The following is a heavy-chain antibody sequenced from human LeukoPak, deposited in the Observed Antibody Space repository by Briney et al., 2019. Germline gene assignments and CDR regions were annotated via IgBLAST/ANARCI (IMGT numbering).Heavy chain of an antibody. J-gene: IGHJ3*02. CDR2: ISSSSSTI. V-gene: IGHV3-48*01. CDR3: ARAYYDSSGPPWGAFDI. CDR1: GFTFSSYS. Sequence: GGSLRLSCAASGFTFSSYSMNWVRQAPGKGLEWVSYISSSSSTIYYADSVKGRFTISRDNAKNSLYLQMNSLRAEDTAVYYCARAYYDSSGPPWGAFDIWGQGTMVTVSS. D-gene: IGHD3-22*01.